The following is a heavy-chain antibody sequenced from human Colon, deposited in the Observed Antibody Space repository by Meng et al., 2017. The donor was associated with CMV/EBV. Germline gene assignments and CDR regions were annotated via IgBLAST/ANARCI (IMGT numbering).Heavy chain of an antibody. V-gene: IGHV3-74*01. CDR1: GFTFSSKW. CDR3: ASRDY. Sequence: VQLVESGGDLVQAWGVLVLSCAASGFTFSSKWMHWVRQGPGKGLVWVSRINTDGSTTYYADSVKGRFTISRDNAKNTLYLQMNSLRAEDTAVYYCASRDYWGQGTLVTVSS. CDR2: INTDGSTT. J-gene: IGHJ4*02.